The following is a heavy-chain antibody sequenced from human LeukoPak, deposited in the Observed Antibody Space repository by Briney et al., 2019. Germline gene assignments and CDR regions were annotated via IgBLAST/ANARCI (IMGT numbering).Heavy chain of an antibody. V-gene: IGHV4-61*02. CDR3: ARDEDPYFDY. D-gene: IGHD2-15*01. CDR1: GGSISSGSYY. J-gene: IGHJ4*02. CDR2: IYTSGST. Sequence: SQTLSLTCTVSGGSISSGSYYWSWIRQPAGKGLGWIGRIYTSGSTNYNPSLKSRVTISVDTSKNQFSLKLSSVTAADTAVYYCARDEDPYFDYWGQGTLVTVSS.